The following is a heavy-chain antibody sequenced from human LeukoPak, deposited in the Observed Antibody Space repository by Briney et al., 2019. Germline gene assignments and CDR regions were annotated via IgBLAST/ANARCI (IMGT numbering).Heavy chain of an antibody. Sequence: PSETLSLTCTVSGGSISIYYWSWVRQLPGKGLEWIGYIYDSGSISYNPSLKSRVTISGDTSKNQFSLKLSSVTAADSAVYYCARELRYDNSDSGAFWGQGTVVTVSS. J-gene: IGHJ3*01. CDR1: GGSISIYY. V-gene: IGHV4-59*01. D-gene: IGHD3-22*01. CDR2: IYDSGSI. CDR3: ARELRYDNSDSGAF.